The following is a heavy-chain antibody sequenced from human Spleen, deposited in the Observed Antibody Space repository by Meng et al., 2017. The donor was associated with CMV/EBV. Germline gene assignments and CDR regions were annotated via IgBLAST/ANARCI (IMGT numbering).Heavy chain of an antibody. Sequence: GESLKISCAASGFAFSTYSMNWVRQAPGKGLEWVSFISSSRGFIEYADSVKGRFTISRDNAKNSVYLQMNSLRAEDTALYYCAKATYGGAYYFDYWGQGTLVTVSS. D-gene: IGHD4-17*01. V-gene: IGHV3-21*04. J-gene: IGHJ4*02. CDR3: AKATYGGAYYFDY. CDR1: GFAFSTYS. CDR2: ISSSRGFI.